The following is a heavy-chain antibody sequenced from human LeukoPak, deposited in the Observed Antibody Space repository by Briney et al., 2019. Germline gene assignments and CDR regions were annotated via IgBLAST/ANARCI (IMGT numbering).Heavy chain of an antibody. CDR3: AKDLSTKLRLDQNYYYGMDV. Sequence: GGSLRLSCTASGFTFSTYAMSWVRQAPGKWLEWVSAISGSGGSTYYADSVKGRFTISRDNSKNTLYLQMNSLRAEDTAVYYCAKDLSTKLRLDQNYYYGMDVWGQGTTVTVSS. V-gene: IGHV3-23*01. D-gene: IGHD5-12*01. CDR1: GFTFSTYA. CDR2: ISGSGGST. J-gene: IGHJ6*02.